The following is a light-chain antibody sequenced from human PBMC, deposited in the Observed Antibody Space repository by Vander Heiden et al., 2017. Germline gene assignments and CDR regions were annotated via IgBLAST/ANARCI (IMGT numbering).Light chain of an antibody. Sequence: IQMTQAPSTLSASIRDNVTITCRASQSISHWLAWYQQKPGQAPKLLIYEASTLESGVPSRFTGSGSETRFTLTINSPHPDDSATYYCQQYKTFPLTFGGGTKLEI. V-gene: IGKV1-5*03. CDR2: EAS. CDR3: QQYKTFPLT. J-gene: IGKJ4*01. CDR1: QSISHW.